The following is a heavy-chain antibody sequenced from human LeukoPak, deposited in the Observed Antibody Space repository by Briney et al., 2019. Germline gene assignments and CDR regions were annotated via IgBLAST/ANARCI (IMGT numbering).Heavy chain of an antibody. CDR3: TRSLYASSGYYDY. J-gene: IGHJ4*02. V-gene: IGHV3-49*04. Sequence: GGSLRLSCIASGFTFGDYAMSWVRQTPGKGLEWVTFIRSKPYGGTTEYAASVKGRFTISRDDSKSIAYLQMNSLKTEDTAVYYCTRSLYASSGYYDYWGQGTLVTVSS. D-gene: IGHD3-22*01. CDR1: GFTFGDYA. CDR2: IRSKPYGGTT.